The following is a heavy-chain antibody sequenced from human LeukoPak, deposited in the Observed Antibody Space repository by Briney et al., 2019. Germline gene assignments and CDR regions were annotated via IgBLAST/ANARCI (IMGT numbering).Heavy chain of an antibody. CDR3: ARGPNDYSNYYYGMDV. CDR2: IYSGGST. Sequence: ETLSLTCAVYGGSFSGYYWSWVRQAPGKGLEWVSVIYSGGSTYYADSVKGRFTISRDNSKNTLYLQMNSLRAEDTAVYYCARGPNDYSNYYYGMDVWGQGTTVTVSS. V-gene: IGHV3-53*01. D-gene: IGHD4-11*01. J-gene: IGHJ6*02. CDR1: GGSFSGYY.